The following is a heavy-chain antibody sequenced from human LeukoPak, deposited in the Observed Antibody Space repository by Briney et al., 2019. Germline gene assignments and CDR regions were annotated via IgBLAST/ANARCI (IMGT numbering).Heavy chain of an antibody. J-gene: IGHJ6*03. Sequence: PGGSLRLSCAASGFTFSSYSMNWVRQAPGKGLEWVSYISSSSSTIYYADSVKGRFTISRDNAKNSLYLQMNSLRAEDTAVYYCARDPGYYDSSDVYYYYMDVWGKGTTVTVSS. D-gene: IGHD3-22*01. CDR1: GFTFSSYS. CDR2: ISSSSSTI. V-gene: IGHV3-48*01. CDR3: ARDPGYYDSSDVYYYYMDV.